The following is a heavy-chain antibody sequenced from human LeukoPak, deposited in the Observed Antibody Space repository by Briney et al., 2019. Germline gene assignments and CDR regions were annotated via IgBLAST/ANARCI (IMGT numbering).Heavy chain of an antibody. D-gene: IGHD6-6*01. Sequence: ASVKVSCKASGYTFISYSMNWVRQAPGQGLEWMGGIIPIFGTANYAQKFQGRVTITADESTSTAYMELSSLRSDDTAVYYCARAYGVAARKTYYYYYYMDVWGKGATVTVSS. CDR2: IIPIFGTA. J-gene: IGHJ6*03. V-gene: IGHV1-69*13. CDR1: GYTFISYS. CDR3: ARAYGVAARKTYYYYYYMDV.